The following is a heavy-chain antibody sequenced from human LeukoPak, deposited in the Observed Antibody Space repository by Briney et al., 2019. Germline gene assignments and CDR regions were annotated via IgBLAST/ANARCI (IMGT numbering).Heavy chain of an antibody. D-gene: IGHD3-10*01. CDR2: IWYDGSNK. V-gene: IGHV3-33*01. CDR1: GFTFSSYG. CDR3: ARDPFPHYYRSGSYVGH. Sequence: PGGSLRLSCAASGFTFSSYGMHWVRQAPGKGLEWVAVIWYDGSNKYYADSVKGRFTISRDNSKNTLYLQMNSLRAEDTAVYYCARDPFPHYYRSGSYVGHWGQGTLVTVSS. J-gene: IGHJ4*02.